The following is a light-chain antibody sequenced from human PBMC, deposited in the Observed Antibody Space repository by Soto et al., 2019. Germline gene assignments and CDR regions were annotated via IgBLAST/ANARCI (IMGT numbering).Light chain of an antibody. CDR2: DAS. V-gene: IGKV1-33*01. CDR1: QDISNY. J-gene: IGKJ4*01. CDR3: QQYDNRPLT. Sequence: DIQMTQSPSSLSASVGDRVTITCQASQDISNYLNWYQQIPGKAPKLLIYDASNLETGVPSRFSGSGSGTDFTFTISSLQPEDIATYYCQQYDNRPLTFGGGTKVEIK.